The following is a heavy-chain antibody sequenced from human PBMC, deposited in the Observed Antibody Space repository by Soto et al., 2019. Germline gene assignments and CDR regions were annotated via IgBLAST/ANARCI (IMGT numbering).Heavy chain of an antibody. V-gene: IGHV1-18*01. CDR2: ISPKSGSI. Sequence: VSCKTSGYTFTRNGISWVRQAPGQGLEWMGWISPKSGSIKYAQKFQGRVIMTTDTSTSTAYVEVRSLRSDDTAVYYCVKDRDSNSWPSRDVWGPGTTVTVSS. J-gene: IGHJ6*02. CDR1: GYTFTRNG. D-gene: IGHD3-22*01. CDR3: VKDRDSNSWPSRDV.